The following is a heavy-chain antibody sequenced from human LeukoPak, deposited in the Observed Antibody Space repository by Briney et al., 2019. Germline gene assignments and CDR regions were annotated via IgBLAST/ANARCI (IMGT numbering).Heavy chain of an antibody. J-gene: IGHJ3*02. Sequence: GGSLRLSCAASGFTFSDYHMTWIRQAPGKGLEWVSIIYSGGTTYYADSVKGRFTISRDDSKNTLYLQMNSLRAEDTAVYYCASSRGAFDIWGQGTMVTVSS. D-gene: IGHD3-10*01. CDR3: ASSRGAFDI. V-gene: IGHV3-53*01. CDR1: GFTFSDYH. CDR2: IYSGGTT.